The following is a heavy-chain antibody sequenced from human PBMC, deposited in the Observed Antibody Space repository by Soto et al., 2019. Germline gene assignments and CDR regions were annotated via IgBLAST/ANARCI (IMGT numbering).Heavy chain of an antibody. CDR1: GFTFSSYW. Sequence: EVQLVESGGGLVQPGGSLRLSCAASGFTFSSYWMHWVRQAPGKGLVWVSRINSDGSSTSYADSVKGRFTISRDNAKNTRYLQMNSLRAEDTAVYYCARGREAIYYYGSGRWYFDLWGRGTLVTVSS. CDR3: ARGREAIYYYGSGRWYFDL. J-gene: IGHJ2*01. CDR2: INSDGSST. D-gene: IGHD3-10*01. V-gene: IGHV3-74*01.